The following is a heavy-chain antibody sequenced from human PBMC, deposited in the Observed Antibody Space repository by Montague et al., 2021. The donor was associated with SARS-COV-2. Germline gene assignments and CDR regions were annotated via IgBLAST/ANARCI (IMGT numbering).Heavy chain of an antibody. CDR2: IYYRGGT. CDR1: GGSINSYF. D-gene: IGHD5-24*01. Sequence: SETLSLTCTVSGGSINSYFWSWIRQPPGKGLEWIGYIYYRGGTNYNPSLETRVTISVDPSKNQFSLKLSSVTAADTAVYYCAREDRWNWFDPWGQGTLVIVSS. CDR3: AREDRWNWFDP. V-gene: IGHV4-59*01. J-gene: IGHJ5*02.